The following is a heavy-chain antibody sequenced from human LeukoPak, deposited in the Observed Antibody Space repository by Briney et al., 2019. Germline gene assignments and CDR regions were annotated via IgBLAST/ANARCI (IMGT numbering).Heavy chain of an antibody. Sequence: ASVKVSCKASGYTFTTLDINWVRQATGQGLEWMGWINPNSGNTGYAQKFQGRVTITRDTSISTAYMELSSLRSEDTAVYYCARYGATRPRFDYWGQGTLVTVSS. J-gene: IGHJ4*02. D-gene: IGHD1-26*01. CDR3: ARYGATRPRFDY. V-gene: IGHV1-8*03. CDR1: GYTFTTLD. CDR2: INPNSGNT.